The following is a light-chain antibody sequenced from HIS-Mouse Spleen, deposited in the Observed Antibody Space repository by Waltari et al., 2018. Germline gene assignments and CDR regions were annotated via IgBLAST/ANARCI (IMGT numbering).Light chain of an antibody. J-gene: IGLJ2*01. Sequence: SYELTQPPSVSVSPGQTARITCSGDALPKKYAYWYQQKSGQAPVLVIYEDSKRPSGFPEGVSGSRSWTIATLTISGAQVEDEAEYYCYSTDSSGNHRVFGGGTKLTVL. CDR2: EDS. CDR3: YSTDSSGNHRV. CDR1: ALPKKY. V-gene: IGLV3-10*01.